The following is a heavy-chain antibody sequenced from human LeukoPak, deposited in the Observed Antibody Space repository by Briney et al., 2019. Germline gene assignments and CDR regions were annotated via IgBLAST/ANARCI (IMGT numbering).Heavy chain of an antibody. D-gene: IGHD3-22*01. J-gene: IGHJ4*02. CDR3: AAYYYDSSGYSSYFDY. CDR1: GGSFSGYY. Sequence: SETLSLTCAVYGGSFSGYYWSWIRQPPGKGLEWIGEINHSGSTNYNPSLKSRVTISVDTSKNQFSLKLSSVTAADTAVYYCAAYYYDSSGYSSYFDYWGRGTLVTVSS. V-gene: IGHV4-34*01. CDR2: INHSGST.